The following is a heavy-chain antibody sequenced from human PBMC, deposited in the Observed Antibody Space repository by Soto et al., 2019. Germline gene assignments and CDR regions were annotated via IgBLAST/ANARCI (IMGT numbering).Heavy chain of an antibody. V-gene: IGHV4-59*01. D-gene: IGHD3-3*01. CDR2: IYYSGST. CDR1: GGSISSYY. CDR3: ARSDIEYDFWSGYYTPTSFDY. J-gene: IGHJ4*02. Sequence: QVQLQESGPGLVKPSETLSLTCTVSGGSISSYYWSWIRQPPGKGLEWIGYIYYSGSTNYNPSLKSRVTISVDTSKNQFSLKLSSVTAADTAVYYYARSDIEYDFWSGYYTPTSFDYWGQVTLVTVSS.